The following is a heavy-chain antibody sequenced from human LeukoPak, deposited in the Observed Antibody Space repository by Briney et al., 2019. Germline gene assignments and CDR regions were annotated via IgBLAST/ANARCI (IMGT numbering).Heavy chain of an antibody. V-gene: IGHV4-30-4*08. CDR3: ARAGDYYDSNGYYHKSAFDI. J-gene: IGHJ3*02. CDR2: IFYSGST. D-gene: IGHD3-22*01. CDR1: GGSISSGDYY. Sequence: SETLSLTCTVSGGSISSGDYYWSRIRQPPGKGLEWIGYIFYSGSTYYNPSLKGRLTISVDTSKKQFSLRLSSVTAADTAVYYCARAGDYYDSNGYYHKSAFDIWGQGTMVTVSS.